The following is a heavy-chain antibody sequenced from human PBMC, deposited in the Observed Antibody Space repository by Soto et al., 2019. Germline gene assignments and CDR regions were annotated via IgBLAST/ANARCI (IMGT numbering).Heavy chain of an antibody. CDR2: INPSGGST. CDR1: GYTFTSYY. Sequence: SVKVSCKASGYTFTSYYMHWVRQAPGQGLEWMGIINPSGGSTSYAQKFQGRVTMTRDTSTSTVYMELSSLRSEDTAVYYCASADGYCSGGSCPPLYYYYRMDVWGQGTTVTVSS. D-gene: IGHD2-15*01. J-gene: IGHJ6*02. V-gene: IGHV1-46*01. CDR3: ASADGYCSGGSCPPLYYYYRMDV.